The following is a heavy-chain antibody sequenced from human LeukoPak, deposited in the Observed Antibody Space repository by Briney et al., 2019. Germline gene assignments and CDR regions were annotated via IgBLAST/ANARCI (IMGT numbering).Heavy chain of an antibody. CDR3: ARTAVTSGSYGWPFDY. D-gene: IGHD1-26*01. J-gene: IGHJ4*02. CDR1: GYTFTSYY. CDR2: INPSGGST. Sequence: GASVKVSCKASGYTFTSYYMHWVRQAPGQGLEWMGIINPSGGSTSYAQKFQGRVTMTRDTSTSTVYMELSSLRSEDTAVYYCARTAVTSGSYGWPFDYWGQGTLVTVSS. V-gene: IGHV1-46*01.